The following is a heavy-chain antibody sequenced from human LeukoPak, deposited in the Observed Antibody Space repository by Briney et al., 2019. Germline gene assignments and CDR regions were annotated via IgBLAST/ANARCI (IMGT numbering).Heavy chain of an antibody. CDR2: ITADGGST. J-gene: IGHJ6*03. CDR1: GFTFRSYA. CDR3: ARDQGFWSGYFPWYYYYYMDV. V-gene: IGHV3-23*01. D-gene: IGHD3-3*01. Sequence: PGGSLRLSCAVSGFTFRSYAMNWVRQAPGKGLEWVAAITADGGSTHYTTSVKGRFIISRDNAKNSLYLQMNSLRAEDTAVYYCARDQGFWSGYFPWYYYYYMDVWGKGTTVTVSS.